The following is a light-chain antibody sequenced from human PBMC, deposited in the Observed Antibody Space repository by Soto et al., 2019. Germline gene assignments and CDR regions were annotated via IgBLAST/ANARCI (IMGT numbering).Light chain of an antibody. CDR1: LSVSVY. CDR3: QQRSNWPPTWT. V-gene: IGKV3-11*01. J-gene: IGKJ1*01. CDR2: DAS. Sequence: VVLTQSPATLSLSPGERATLSCRTSLSVSVYLAWYQQKPGQAPRLLIYDASNRATGIPARFSGSGSGTDFTLTISSLEPEDFAVYYCQQRSNWPPTWTFGQGTKVDIK.